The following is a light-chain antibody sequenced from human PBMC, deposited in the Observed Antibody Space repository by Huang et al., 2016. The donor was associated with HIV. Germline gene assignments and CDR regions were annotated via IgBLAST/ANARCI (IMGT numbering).Light chain of an antibody. V-gene: IGKV3-15*01. Sequence: EIVMTQSPATLSLSPGERAIVLCRTSQSVNTNLAWYQQKPGQAPRLLIFGASTRATGGPARFNGGGSETEFTLTIDSLQSEDVAVYYCHQYNDWPPWTFGQGTKVEI. CDR3: HQYNDWPPWT. CDR2: GAS. J-gene: IGKJ1*01. CDR1: QSVNTN.